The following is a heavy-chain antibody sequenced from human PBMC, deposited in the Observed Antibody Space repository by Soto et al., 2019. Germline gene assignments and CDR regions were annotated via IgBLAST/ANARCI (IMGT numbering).Heavy chain of an antibody. CDR3: ARDASPPQLSGSYQRGYYYYGMDV. Sequence: GGSLRLSCAASGFTVSSNYMSWVRQAPGKGLEWVSVIYSGGSTYYADSVKGRFTISRDNSKNTLYLQMNSLRAEDTAVYYCARDASPPQLSGSYQRGYYYYGMDVWGQGTTVTVSS. J-gene: IGHJ6*02. CDR2: IYSGGST. CDR1: GFTVSSNY. D-gene: IGHD1-26*01. V-gene: IGHV3-53*01.